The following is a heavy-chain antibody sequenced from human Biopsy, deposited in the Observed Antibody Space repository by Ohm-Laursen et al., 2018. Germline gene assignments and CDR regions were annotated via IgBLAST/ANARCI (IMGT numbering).Heavy chain of an antibody. Sequence: PGTLSLTCPVSGGSMSDHYWSWLRQTPGKGLEWLGYIYYTGKTTYNPPLESRITISVDTSKNKFSLQLDSMTAADTAVYYCGRVWLWRGYGMDVWGQGTTVTVSS. CDR1: GGSMSDHY. J-gene: IGHJ6*02. CDR2: IYYTGKT. CDR3: GRVWLWRGYGMDV. D-gene: IGHD6-19*01. V-gene: IGHV4-59*11.